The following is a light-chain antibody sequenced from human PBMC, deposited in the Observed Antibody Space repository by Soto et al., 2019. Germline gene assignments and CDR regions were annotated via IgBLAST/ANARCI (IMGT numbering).Light chain of an antibody. J-gene: IGKJ1*01. CDR1: QSVSSSY. CDR2: GAS. CDR3: QQYNNWPWT. V-gene: IGKV3-15*01. Sequence: EIVLTQSPGTLSLSPGERATLSCRASQSVSSSYLAWYQQKRGQAPRLLIHGASTRAPGFPARFSGSGSGTDFTLTISSLQSEDFAVYYCQQYNNWPWTFGQGTKVDIK.